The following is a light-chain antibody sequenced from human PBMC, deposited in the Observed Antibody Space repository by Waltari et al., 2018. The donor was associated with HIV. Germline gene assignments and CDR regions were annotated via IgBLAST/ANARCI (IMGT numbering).Light chain of an antibody. Sequence: EIVLTQSPATLSLSPGERATLSCRASPSIASYLAWYQQKPGQAPRLLIYDASNRATGIPARFSGSGSGTDFTLTISSLEPEDFAVYCCQQRSNWPITFGQGTRLEIK. V-gene: IGKV3-11*01. CDR1: PSIASY. J-gene: IGKJ5*01. CDR3: QQRSNWPIT. CDR2: DAS.